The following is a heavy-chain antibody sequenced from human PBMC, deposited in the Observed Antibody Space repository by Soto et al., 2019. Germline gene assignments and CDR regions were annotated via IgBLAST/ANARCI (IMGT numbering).Heavy chain of an antibody. CDR3: AKERSSGWSFDY. V-gene: IGHV3-48*01. CDR2: ISSSSSTI. J-gene: IGHJ4*02. D-gene: IGHD6-19*01. Sequence: PGGSLRLSCAASGFTFSTYSMNWVRQAPGKGLEWVSYISSSSSTIFYTDSVKGRFTVSRDNAKNTLYLQMNSLRAEDTAVFYCAKERSSGWSFDYWGQGTLVTVSS. CDR1: GFTFSTYS.